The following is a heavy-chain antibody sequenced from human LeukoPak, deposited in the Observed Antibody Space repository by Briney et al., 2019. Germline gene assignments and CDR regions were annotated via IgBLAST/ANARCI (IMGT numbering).Heavy chain of an antibody. CDR1: GFSVSTSF. CDR3: ARDLVRGSCNATTCIDSYHGMDV. V-gene: IGHV3-66*01. J-gene: IGHJ6*02. CDR2: IYAAGIT. D-gene: IGHD2-2*01. Sequence: PGGSLRLSCAASGFSVSTSFMTWVRQAPGKGLEWVSLIYAAGITYSADSIKGRFTISRDTSKNTVHLQMNNLRAEDTAVYYCARDLVRGSCNATTCIDSYHGMDVWGQGTTVTVSS.